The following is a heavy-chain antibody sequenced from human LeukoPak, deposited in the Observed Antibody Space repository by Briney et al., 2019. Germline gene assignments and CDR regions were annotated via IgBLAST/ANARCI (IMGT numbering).Heavy chain of an antibody. J-gene: IGHJ3*02. CDR3: AKDHTTVVAPDFHI. Sequence: PGGSLRLSCAASGFTFSNAWMSWVRQAPGKGLEWVGRIKSKTDGGTTDYAAPVKGRFTISRDNSKNTLYPQMNSLRAEDTAVYYCAKDHTTVVAPDFHIWGQGTMVTVSS. CDR1: GFTFSNAW. V-gene: IGHV3-15*01. CDR2: IKSKTDGGTT. D-gene: IGHD4-23*01.